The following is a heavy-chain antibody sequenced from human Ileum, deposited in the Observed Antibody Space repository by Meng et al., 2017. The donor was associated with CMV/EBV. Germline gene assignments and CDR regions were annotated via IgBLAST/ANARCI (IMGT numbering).Heavy chain of an antibody. CDR3: ARAIAVAGTRRAFDY. D-gene: IGHD6-19*01. CDR1: GGAIGSFY. J-gene: IGHJ4*02. CDR2: ISNSGTT. Sequence: GSLRLSCTVSGGAIGSFYWTWIRQTPEKGLEWIGYISNSGTTNYNPSLKSRLTMSVDASQNQFSLNLSSVTAADTAVYYCARAIAVAGTRRAFDYWGQGTLVTVSS. V-gene: IGHV4-59*01.